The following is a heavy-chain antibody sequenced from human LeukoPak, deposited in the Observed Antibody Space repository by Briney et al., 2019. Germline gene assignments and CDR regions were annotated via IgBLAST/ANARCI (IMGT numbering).Heavy chain of an antibody. Sequence: PGGSLRLSCAASGFTFCNCQMNWVRQAPGMGLEWVSYISSSGTLIHYADSVKGRFTISRDNAKNSLYLQMNSLRAEDTAVYYCAGGNYDYVWGSYRQDYWGQGSLVTVSS. V-gene: IGHV3-48*03. CDR1: GFTFCNCQ. J-gene: IGHJ4*02. CDR3: AGGNYDYVWGSYRQDY. D-gene: IGHD3-16*02. CDR2: ISSSGTLI.